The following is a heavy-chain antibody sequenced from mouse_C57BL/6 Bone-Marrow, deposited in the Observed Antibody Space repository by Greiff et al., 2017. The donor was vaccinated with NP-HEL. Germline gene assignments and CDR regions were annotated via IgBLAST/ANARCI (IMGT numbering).Heavy chain of an antibody. J-gene: IGHJ2*01. V-gene: IGHV5-6*01. Sequence: EVQGVESGGDLVKPGGSLKLSCAASGFTFSSYGMSWVRQTPDKRLEWVATISSGGSYTYYPDSVKGRFTISRDNAKNTLYLQMSSLKSEDTAMYYCARHGSTMVRDYFDYWGQGTTLTVSS. D-gene: IGHD2-2*01. CDR2: ISSGGSYT. CDR3: ARHGSTMVRDYFDY. CDR1: GFTFSSYG.